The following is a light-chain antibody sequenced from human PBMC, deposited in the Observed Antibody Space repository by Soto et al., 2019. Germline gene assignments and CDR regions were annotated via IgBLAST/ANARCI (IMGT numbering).Light chain of an antibody. Sequence: QSALTQPASVSGSPGQSITISCTGTSSDVGGYNYVSWYQQYPGKAPKLMIYDVSNRPSGVSNRFSGPKSGNTASLTISGLQAEDEADYYCSSYTSSSTYVFGTGTKLTVL. J-gene: IGLJ1*01. V-gene: IGLV2-14*01. CDR2: DVS. CDR1: SSDVGGYNY. CDR3: SSYTSSSTYV.